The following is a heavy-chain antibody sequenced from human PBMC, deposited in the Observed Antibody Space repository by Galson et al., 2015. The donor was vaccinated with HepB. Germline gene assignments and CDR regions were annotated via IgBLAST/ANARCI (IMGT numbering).Heavy chain of an antibody. J-gene: IGHJ4*02. CDR3: AKGSSLDSNGRTPGFDF. Sequence: SLRLSCAASGFTFSNFAMSWVRQAPGKGLEWVSTFRSGTETHYADSVTGRFTISRDNSKNTLYLQMRGLRAEDTAVYYCAKGSSLDSNGRTPGFDFWGQGTLVTASS. D-gene: IGHD3-22*01. CDR1: GFTFSNFA. CDR2: FRSGTET. V-gene: IGHV3-23*01.